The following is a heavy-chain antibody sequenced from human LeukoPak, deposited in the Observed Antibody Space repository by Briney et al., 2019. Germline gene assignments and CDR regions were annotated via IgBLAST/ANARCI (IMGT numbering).Heavy chain of an antibody. Sequence: ASVKVSCKASGYTFTDFYIHWVRQAPGQGLEWMGWINPKNGDTNYAQKFLGRVTMTMDTSIGTVYMELSRLRSDDAAVYYCTRDRDCAQGGYWGQGTLVTVSP. CDR1: GYTFTDFY. J-gene: IGHJ4*02. CDR3: TRDRDCAQGGY. D-gene: IGHD2-21*02. CDR2: INPKNGDT. V-gene: IGHV1-2*02.